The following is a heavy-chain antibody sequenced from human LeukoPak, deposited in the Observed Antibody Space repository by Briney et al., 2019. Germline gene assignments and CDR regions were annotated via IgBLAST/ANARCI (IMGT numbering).Heavy chain of an antibody. CDR1: GFTFSSHA. J-gene: IGHJ4*02. CDR2: ISGRGDST. V-gene: IGHV3-23*01. D-gene: IGHD4-17*01. Sequence: GGSLRLSCEASGFTFSSHAMTWVRQAPGKGLEWASTISGRGDSTYYADSVKGRFTISRDNSKNTVYLQLNNLRDGDTAVYYCAKDSERYGVLEYWGQGTLVSVSA. CDR3: AKDSERYGVLEY.